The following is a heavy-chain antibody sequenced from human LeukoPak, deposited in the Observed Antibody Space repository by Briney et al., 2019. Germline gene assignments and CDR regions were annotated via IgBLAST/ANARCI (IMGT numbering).Heavy chain of an antibody. CDR1: GFTFSSYS. Sequence: GGSLRLSCAASGFTFSSYSMNWVRQAPGKGLEWVSYISSSSSTIYYADSVKGRFTISRDNAKNSLYLQMNSLRAEDTAVYYCARAFKGYSGYGLFDYWGQGTLVTVSS. V-gene: IGHV3-48*01. D-gene: IGHD5-12*01. J-gene: IGHJ4*02. CDR2: ISSSSSTI. CDR3: ARAFKGYSGYGLFDY.